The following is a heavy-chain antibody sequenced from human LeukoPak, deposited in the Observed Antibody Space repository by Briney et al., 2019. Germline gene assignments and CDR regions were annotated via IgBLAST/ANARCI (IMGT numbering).Heavy chain of an antibody. CDR3: ARAPYDSSGHIYYFDY. CDR1: GGSISSYY. Sequence: PSETLSLTCNVSGGSISSYYWTWTRQSAGKGLEWIGRISASGSTNYNPSLKSRVTVSVDTSNNHFSLNLSSVTAADTAVYYCARAPYDSSGHIYYFDYWGQGTLVSVSS. D-gene: IGHD3-22*01. J-gene: IGHJ4*02. V-gene: IGHV4-4*07. CDR2: ISASGST.